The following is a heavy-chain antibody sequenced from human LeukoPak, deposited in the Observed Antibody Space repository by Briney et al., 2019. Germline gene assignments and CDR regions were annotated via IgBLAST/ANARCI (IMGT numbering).Heavy chain of an antibody. D-gene: IGHD5-12*01. J-gene: IGHJ4*02. V-gene: IGHV3-7*05. Sequence: PGGSLRLSCAASGFTFNNYYISWVRQAPGKGLEWVANINQDGREKNYVDSVRGRFTISRDNAKNSLYLQLNSLRVEDTAVYYCARDTTGYDPFWGQGTLVTVSS. CDR3: ARDTTGYDPF. CDR1: GFTFNNYY. CDR2: INQDGREK.